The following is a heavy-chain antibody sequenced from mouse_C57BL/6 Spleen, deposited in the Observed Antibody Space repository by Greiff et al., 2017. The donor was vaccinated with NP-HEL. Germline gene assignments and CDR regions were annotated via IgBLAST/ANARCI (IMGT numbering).Heavy chain of an antibody. J-gene: IGHJ4*01. CDR2: ISDGGSYT. CDR1: GFTFSSYA. CDR3: ERDYYGFMDY. D-gene: IGHD1-1*01. V-gene: IGHV5-4*01. Sequence: EVQVVESGGGLVKPGGSLKLSCAASGFTFSSYAMSWVRQTPEKRLEWVATISDGGSYTYYPDNVKGRFTISRDNAKNNLYLQMSHMKSEDTAMYDCERDYYGFMDYWGQGTSVTVSS.